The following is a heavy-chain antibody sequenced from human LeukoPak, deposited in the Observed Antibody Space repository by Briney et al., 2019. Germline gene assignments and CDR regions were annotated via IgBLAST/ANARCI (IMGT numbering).Heavy chain of an antibody. CDR3: ARVRGATLSYHYFDY. Sequence: GSLRLSCAASGFSFSSYEMNWVRQAPGKGLEWVSYITTSGTAMYYVDSVKGRFTISRDNAKNSLYLQMNSLRDEDTAVYYCARVRGATLSYHYFDYWGQGALVTVSS. CDR2: ITTSGTAM. V-gene: IGHV3-48*03. D-gene: IGHD1-26*01. J-gene: IGHJ4*02. CDR1: GFSFSSYE.